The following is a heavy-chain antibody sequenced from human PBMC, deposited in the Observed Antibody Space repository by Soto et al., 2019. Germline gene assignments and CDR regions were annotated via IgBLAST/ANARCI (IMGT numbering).Heavy chain of an antibody. CDR1: GYTFTGYY. V-gene: IGHV1-2*04. CDR3: ARAPLALYYGMEV. J-gene: IGHJ6*02. CDR2: INPNSGGT. Sequence: GASVKVSCKASGYTFTGYYMHWVAQAPGQGLEWMGWINPNSGGTNYAQKFQGWVTMTRDTSISTAYMELSRLRSDDTAVYYCARAPLALYYGMEVWGQGTPVTVSS.